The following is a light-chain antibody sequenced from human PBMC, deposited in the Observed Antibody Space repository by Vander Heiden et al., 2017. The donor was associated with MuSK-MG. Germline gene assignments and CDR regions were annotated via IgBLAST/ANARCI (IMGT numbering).Light chain of an antibody. CDR1: QSVSSN. CDR3: QQDNNWPAST. Sequence: EIVMTQSPATLSVSPGERATLSCRASQSVSSNLAWYQQKAGQAPRLLIYGASTRTTGIPARFSGRGYGTEFTLTITSLHSEDFAVYYCQQDNNWPASTFGQGTKVEIK. J-gene: IGKJ1*01. V-gene: IGKV3-15*01. CDR2: GAS.